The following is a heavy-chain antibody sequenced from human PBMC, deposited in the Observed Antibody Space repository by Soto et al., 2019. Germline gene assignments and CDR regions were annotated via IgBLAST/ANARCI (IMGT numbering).Heavy chain of an antibody. CDR3: ARDFGSDLSAPGAVFDY. D-gene: IGHD3-3*01. Sequence: ASVKVSCKASGYFFTSYGISWVRQAPGQGLEWMGWISPYNGNTKYAQNFQGRVTMTTDTSTYTAYMEVRRLRSDDPAVYYCARDFGSDLSAPGAVFDYWGQGTLVTVSS. V-gene: IGHV1-18*04. J-gene: IGHJ4*02. CDR2: ISPYNGNT. CDR1: GYFFTSYG.